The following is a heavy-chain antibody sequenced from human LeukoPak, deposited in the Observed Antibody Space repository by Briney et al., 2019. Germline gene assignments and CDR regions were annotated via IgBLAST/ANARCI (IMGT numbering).Heavy chain of an antibody. V-gene: IGHV3-30*18. J-gene: IGHJ4*02. Sequence: PGRSLRLSCAASGFTFSSYGMHWVRQAPGKGLEWVAVISYDGSNKYYADSVKGRFTISRDNSKNTLYLQMNSLRDEDTAVYYCAKDRLGGELYYWGQGTLVTVSS. CDR2: ISYDGSNK. CDR3: AKDRLGGELYY. CDR1: GFTFSSYG. D-gene: IGHD3-16*01.